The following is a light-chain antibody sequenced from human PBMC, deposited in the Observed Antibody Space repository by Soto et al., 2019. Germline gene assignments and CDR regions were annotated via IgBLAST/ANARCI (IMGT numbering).Light chain of an antibody. Sequence: DIQVTQSPAFLSSSVGDRVTITCRASQGISSFLAWYQQKPPKAPELLIYGASTLLSGVPSRFSGSGSGTEFTLTISSLQPEDFATYYCQQLNTYPITAAQGTRLET. V-gene: IGKV1-9*01. CDR2: GAS. J-gene: IGKJ5*01. CDR1: QGISSF. CDR3: QQLNTYPIT.